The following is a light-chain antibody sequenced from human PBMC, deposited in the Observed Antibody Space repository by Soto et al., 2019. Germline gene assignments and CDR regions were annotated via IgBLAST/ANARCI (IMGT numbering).Light chain of an antibody. J-gene: IGKJ1*01. Sequence: DIQMTQSPSTLSASVGDRVTITCRASQSISSWLAWYQQKPGKAPKLLIYDASSLESGVPSRFSGSGSGTEFTLTISSLQPDDFATYYCQQYNSYSEAFGQWTKVDI. CDR3: QQYNSYSEA. V-gene: IGKV1-5*01. CDR2: DAS. CDR1: QSISSW.